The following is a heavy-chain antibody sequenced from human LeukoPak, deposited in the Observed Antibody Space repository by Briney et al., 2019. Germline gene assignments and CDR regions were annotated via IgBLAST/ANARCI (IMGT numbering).Heavy chain of an antibody. J-gene: IGHJ2*01. D-gene: IGHD3-3*01. CDR1: GFTFSNYW. CDR2: IKQDGSEE. CDR3: ARNGRVLEWVYWYFYL. V-gene: IGHV3-7*01. Sequence: PGGSLRLSCATSGFTFSNYWMSWVRQAPGKGLEWVANIKQDGSEEYYVDSVKGRFTISRDNAKDSLSLQMNSLRVEDTAVYYCARNGRVLEWVYWYFYLWGRGTLVTVSS.